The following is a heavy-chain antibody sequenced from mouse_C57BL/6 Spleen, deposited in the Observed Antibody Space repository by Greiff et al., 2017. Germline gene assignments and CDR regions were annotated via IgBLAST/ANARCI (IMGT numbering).Heavy chain of an antibody. CDR1: GYTFTDYY. CDR3: ASRYGYVWFAY. V-gene: IGHV1-26*01. D-gene: IGHD2-2*01. CDR2: INPNNGGT. J-gene: IGHJ3*01. Sequence: VQLQQSGPELVKPGASVKISCKASGYTFTDYYMNWVKQSHGKSLEWIGDINPNNGGTSYNQKFKGKATLTVDKSSSTAYMELRSLTSEDSAVYYCASRYGYVWFAYWGQGTLVTVSA.